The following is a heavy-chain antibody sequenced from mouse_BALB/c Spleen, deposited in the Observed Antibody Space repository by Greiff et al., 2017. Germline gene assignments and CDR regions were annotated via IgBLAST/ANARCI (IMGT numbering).Heavy chain of an antibody. CDR2: INPYNDGT. D-gene: IGHD2-1*01. CDR1: GYTFTSYV. J-gene: IGHJ4*01. Sequence: VQLQQSGPELVKPGASVKMSCKASGYTFTSYVMHWVKQKPGQGLEWIGYINPYNDGTKYNEKCNGKATLTSDKSSSTAYMELSSLTSEDSAVYYCARWVYGNYWAMDYWGQGTSVTVSS. V-gene: IGHV1-14*01. CDR3: ARWVYGNYWAMDY.